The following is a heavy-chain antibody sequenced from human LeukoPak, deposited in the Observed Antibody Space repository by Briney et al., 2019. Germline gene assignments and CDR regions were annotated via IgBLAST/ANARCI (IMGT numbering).Heavy chain of an antibody. V-gene: IGHV1-8*01. J-gene: IGHJ4*02. CDR1: GYTFTSYD. CDR3: ARGRYGSSTSCYNY. D-gene: IGHD2-2*02. Sequence: ASVKVSCKASGYTFTSYDINWVRQATGQGLEWMGWMNPNSGNTGYVQKFQGRVTMTRNTSISTAYMELSSLRSEDTAVYYCARGRYGSSTSCYNYWGQGTLVTVSS. CDR2: MNPNSGNT.